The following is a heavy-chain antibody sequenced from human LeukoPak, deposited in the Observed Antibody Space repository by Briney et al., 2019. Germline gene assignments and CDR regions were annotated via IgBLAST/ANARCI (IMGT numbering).Heavy chain of an antibody. V-gene: IGHV4-39*01. CDR2: IYYSGST. CDR1: GGSISSSSYY. Sequence: SETLSLTCTVSGGSISSSSYYWGWIRQPPGKGLEWIGSIYYSGSTYYNPSLKSRVTISVDTSQNQFCLKLISVTAADTVVYYCAGHRWGGWFDPWGQGTLVTVSS. D-gene: IGHD3-16*01. CDR3: AGHRWGGWFDP. J-gene: IGHJ5*02.